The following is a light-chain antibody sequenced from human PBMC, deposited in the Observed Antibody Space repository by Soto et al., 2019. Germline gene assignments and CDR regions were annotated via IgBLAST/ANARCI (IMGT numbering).Light chain of an antibody. J-gene: IGKJ2*01. Sequence: DIQMTQSPSSLSASVGDRVTITCRASRGVSRNLNWYQQKPGKAPKLLIYSASSLQSGVPSRFSGSGSGTYFTLIISSLQPEDFATYYCQQTYSTPFTFGRGTKLEIK. CDR1: RGVSRN. V-gene: IGKV1-39*01. CDR3: QQTYSTPFT. CDR2: SAS.